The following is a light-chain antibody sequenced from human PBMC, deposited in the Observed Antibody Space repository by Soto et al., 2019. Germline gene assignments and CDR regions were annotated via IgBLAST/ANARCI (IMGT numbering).Light chain of an antibody. V-gene: IGLV2-14*03. CDR1: SSDVGGYNY. Sequence: QSALTQPASVSGSLGQSITISCTGTSSDVGGYNYVSWYQQYPGKAPKLMIYGLSNRPSGVSHRFSGSKSGNTASLTISGLQTEDEADYYCSSFTSSSTFVFGTGTKLTVL. CDR2: GLS. J-gene: IGLJ1*01. CDR3: SSFTSSSTFV.